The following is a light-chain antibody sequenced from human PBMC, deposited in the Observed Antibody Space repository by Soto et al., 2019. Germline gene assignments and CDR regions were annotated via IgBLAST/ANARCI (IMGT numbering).Light chain of an antibody. V-gene: IGLV2-8*01. Sequence: QSVLTQPPSASGSPGQSVTISCTGTKNDIGVYDFVSWYQHHPGKAPRLIIYEVVQRPSGVPDRFSGSKSGNTASLTVSGLQAADEADYYCAAWDGSLNGVVFGGGTKVTVL. J-gene: IGLJ2*01. CDR2: EVV. CDR3: AAWDGSLNGVV. CDR1: KNDIGVYDF.